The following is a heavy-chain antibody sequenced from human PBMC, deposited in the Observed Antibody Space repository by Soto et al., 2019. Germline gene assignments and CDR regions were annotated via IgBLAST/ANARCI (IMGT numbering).Heavy chain of an antibody. J-gene: IGHJ4*02. CDR3: AGGGFWFDY. Sequence: LRLSCVASEFTFSTYEMNWVRQAPGKGLEWLSNIRRSGSSVYYADPVKGRFTVSRDNAKNSLYLQMNSLRAEDTAVYYCAGGGFWFDYWGQGTLVTVSS. CDR1: EFTFSTYE. D-gene: IGHD3-10*01. V-gene: IGHV3-48*03. CDR2: IRRSGSSV.